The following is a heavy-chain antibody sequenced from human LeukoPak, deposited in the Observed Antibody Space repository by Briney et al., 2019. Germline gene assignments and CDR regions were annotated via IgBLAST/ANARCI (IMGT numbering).Heavy chain of an antibody. CDR1: GFTFTTYA. V-gene: IGHV3-9*01. J-gene: IGHJ3*01. D-gene: IGHD1-26*01. Sequence: GGSLRLSCAASGFTFTTYAMHWVRQAPGKGLEWVSGISYSSGSIGYVDSVKGRFTISRDNAKNSLYLQMNSLRVEDTALYYCAKDRGGSSELGDAFDVWGQGTMVRVSS. CDR3: AKDRGGSSELGDAFDV. CDR2: ISYSSGSI.